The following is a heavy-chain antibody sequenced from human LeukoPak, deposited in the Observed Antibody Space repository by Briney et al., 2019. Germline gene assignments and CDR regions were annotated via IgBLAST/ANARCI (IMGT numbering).Heavy chain of an antibody. CDR1: GGSISSSSYY. V-gene: IGHV4-39*07. CDR2: IYHSGST. D-gene: IGHD3-10*01. CDR3: AVGGGSFDP. Sequence: SETLSLTCTVSGGSISSSSYYWGWIRQPPGKGLEWIGSIYHSGSTYYNPSLKSRVTISVDTSKNQFSLKLSSVTAADTAVYYCAVGGGSFDPWGQGTLVTVSS. J-gene: IGHJ5*02.